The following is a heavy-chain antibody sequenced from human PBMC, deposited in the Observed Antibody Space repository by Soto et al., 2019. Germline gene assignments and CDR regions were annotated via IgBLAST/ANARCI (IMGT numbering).Heavy chain of an antibody. J-gene: IGHJ5*02. CDR1: GDSVSSNSAA. CDR2: TYYRSKWYH. CDR3: ARDFNGPHP. Sequence: QVQVQQSGPGLVKPSQTLSLTCAISGDSVSSNSAAWNWLRQSPSRGLEWLGRTYYRSKWYHDYAISVQSRIIINPDTSKNQFSLQLNSMTPDDTAVYYCARDFNGPHPWGQGTLVTVSS. D-gene: IGHD2-8*01. V-gene: IGHV6-1*01.